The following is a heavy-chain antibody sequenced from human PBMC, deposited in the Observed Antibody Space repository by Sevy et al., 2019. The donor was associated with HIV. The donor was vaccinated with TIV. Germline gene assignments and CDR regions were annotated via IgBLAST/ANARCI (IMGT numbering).Heavy chain of an antibody. CDR2: IYYSGST. CDR3: ERGVMVRGVIRQKPYYFDY. J-gene: IGHJ4*02. Sequence: SETLSLTCTVSGGSVSSGSYYWSWIRQPPGKGLEWIGYIYYSGSTNYNPSLKSRVTISVDTSKNQFSLKLSSVTAADTAVYYCERGVMVRGVIRQKPYYFDYWGQGTLVTVSS. D-gene: IGHD3-10*01. V-gene: IGHV4-61*01. CDR1: GGSVSSGSYY.